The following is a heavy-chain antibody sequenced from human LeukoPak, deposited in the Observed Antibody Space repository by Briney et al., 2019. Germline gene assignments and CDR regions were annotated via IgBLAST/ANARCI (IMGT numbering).Heavy chain of an antibody. Sequence: SETLSLTCTVSGGSISSSSYYWGWIRQPPGKGLEWIGSIYYSGSTYYNPSLKSRVTISVDTSKNQFSLKLSSVTAADTAVYYCARDHGGWFDPWGQGTLVTVSS. J-gene: IGHJ5*02. V-gene: IGHV4-39*07. CDR2: IYYSGST. D-gene: IGHD3-16*01. CDR3: ARDHGGWFDP. CDR1: GGSISSSSYY.